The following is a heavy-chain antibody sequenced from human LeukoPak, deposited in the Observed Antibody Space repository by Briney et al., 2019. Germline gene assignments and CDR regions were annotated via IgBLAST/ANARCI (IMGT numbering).Heavy chain of an antibody. Sequence: SETLSLTCAVYGGSFSGYYCHWIRQPPGKGLEWIGEIDHSGSTSYNQSLKSRVTMSVDTSKNQFSLKLTSLTAADTAVYYCARGQVDTAKIGDYWGQGTLVTVSS. CDR1: GGSFSGYY. CDR3: ARGQVDTAKIGDY. D-gene: IGHD5-18*01. J-gene: IGHJ4*02. CDR2: IDHSGST. V-gene: IGHV4-34*01.